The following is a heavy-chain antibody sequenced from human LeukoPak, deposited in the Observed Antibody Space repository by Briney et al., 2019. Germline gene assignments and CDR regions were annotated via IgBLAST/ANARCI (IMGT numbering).Heavy chain of an antibody. Sequence: ASVKVSCKASGYTFTGYYMHRVRQAPGQGLEWMGWINPNSGGTNYAQKFQGRVTMTRDTSISTAYMELSRLRSDDTAVYYCARELYGSGSYQFDYWGQGTLVTVSS. V-gene: IGHV1-2*02. J-gene: IGHJ4*02. CDR1: GYTFTGYY. CDR3: ARELYGSGSYQFDY. CDR2: INPNSGGT. D-gene: IGHD3-10*01.